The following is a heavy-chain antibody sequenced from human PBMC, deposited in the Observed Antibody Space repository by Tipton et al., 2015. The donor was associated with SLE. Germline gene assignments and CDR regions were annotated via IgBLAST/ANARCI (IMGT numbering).Heavy chain of an antibody. CDR3: ARDSVDTIFGVVTYYYGMDV. Sequence: TLSLTCTVSGGSVSSSGYSWSWIRQPPGKGLQWIGYISYSGSTNYSPSLKSRVTISVDTSKNQFSLKLSSVTAADTAVYYCARDSVDTIFGVVTYYYGMDVWGQGTTVTVSS. CDR2: ISYSGST. V-gene: IGHV4-61*08. CDR1: GGSVSSSGYS. J-gene: IGHJ6*02. D-gene: IGHD3-3*01.